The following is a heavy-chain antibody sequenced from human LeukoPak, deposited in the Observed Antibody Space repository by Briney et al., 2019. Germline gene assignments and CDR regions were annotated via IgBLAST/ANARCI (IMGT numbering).Heavy chain of an antibody. CDR3: ARDLVGSLGFGESEPGDY. V-gene: IGHV3-30*14. CDR1: GFTFSSYA. CDR2: ISYDGSDK. J-gene: IGHJ4*02. D-gene: IGHD3-10*01. Sequence: GGSLRLSCAASGFTFSSYAMHWVRQAPGKGLEWVAVISYDGSDKYYADSVKGRFTISRDNSKNTLYLQMNSLRAEDTAVYYCARDLVGSLGFGESEPGDYWGQGTLVTVSS.